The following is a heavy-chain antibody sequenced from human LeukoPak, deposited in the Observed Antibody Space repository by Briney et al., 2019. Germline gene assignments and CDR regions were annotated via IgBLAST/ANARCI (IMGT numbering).Heavy chain of an antibody. J-gene: IGHJ2*01. CDR1: GGSISSGGYY. D-gene: IGHD1-26*01. Sequence: SQTLSLTCTVSGGSISSGGYYWSWIRQPPGKGLEWIGYIYYSGSTNYNPSLKSRVTISVDTSKNQFSLKLSSVTAADTAVYYCARVKVGATGWYFDLWGRGTLVTVSS. V-gene: IGHV4-61*08. CDR2: IYYSGST. CDR3: ARVKVGATGWYFDL.